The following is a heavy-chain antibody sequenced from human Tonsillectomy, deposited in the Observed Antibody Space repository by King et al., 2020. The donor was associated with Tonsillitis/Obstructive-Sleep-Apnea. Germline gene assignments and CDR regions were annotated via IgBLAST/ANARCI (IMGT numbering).Heavy chain of an antibody. V-gene: IGHV1-69*12. CDR3: ARTVGYCSSTNCLGWFDP. CDR1: GGTFSSNA. Sequence: QDQLVQSGAEVKQPGSSVKVSSKASGGTFSSNAISWVRQAPGHGLEWMGGIIPIFGTANYVQKFQGRVTITADESTSTAYMELSSLRSEDTAVYYCARTVGYCSSTNCLGWFDPWGQGTLVTVSS. D-gene: IGHD2-2*01. J-gene: IGHJ5*02. CDR2: IIPIFGTA.